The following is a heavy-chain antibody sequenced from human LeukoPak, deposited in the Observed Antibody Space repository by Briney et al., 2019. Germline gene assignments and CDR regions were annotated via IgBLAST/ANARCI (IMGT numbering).Heavy chain of an antibody. J-gene: IGHJ4*02. V-gene: IGHV3-21*01. CDR1: GFSFSTYS. CDR2: ITSSSSYI. Sequence: GGSLRLSCAASGFSFSTYSMNWVRQAPGKGLEWISSITSSSSYIYSADSVKGRFTISRDNAKESLHLQMDGLRAEDTAVYYCARMLGTRGFDYWGQGTLVTVSS. D-gene: IGHD1-7*01. CDR3: ARMLGTRGFDY.